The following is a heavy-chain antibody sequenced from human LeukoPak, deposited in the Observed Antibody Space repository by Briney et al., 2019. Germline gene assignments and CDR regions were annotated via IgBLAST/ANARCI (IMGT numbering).Heavy chain of an antibody. Sequence: ASVKVSCKASGYTFTGHYMHWVRQAPGQGLEWMGWINPYSGGTHYALIFQDRVTMTRDTSISTAYMELSRLRSDDTAVYYCARRIAGRLINDAFDIWGQGAMVTVSS. V-gene: IGHV1-2*02. CDR2: INPYSGGT. CDR1: GYTFTGHY. D-gene: IGHD6-6*01. J-gene: IGHJ3*02. CDR3: ARRIAGRLINDAFDI.